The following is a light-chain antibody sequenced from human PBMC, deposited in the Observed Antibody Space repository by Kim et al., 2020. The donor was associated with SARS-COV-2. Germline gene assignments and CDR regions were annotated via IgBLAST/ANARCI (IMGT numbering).Light chain of an antibody. CDR1: SGDVGAYDY. V-gene: IGLV2-14*01. CDR2: EVN. CDR3: NSSTSRMTWV. J-gene: IGLJ3*02. Sequence: QSALTQPASVSGSPGQSITISCTGTSGDVGAYDYVSWYQQYPGKVPKLMIYEVNKRPSGVSNRFSGSKSGNTASLTISRLQAEDEADYYCNSSTSRMTWVFGGGTQLTVL.